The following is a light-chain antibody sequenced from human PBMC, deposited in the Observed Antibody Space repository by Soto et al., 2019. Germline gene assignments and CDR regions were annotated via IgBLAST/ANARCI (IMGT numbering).Light chain of an antibody. CDR2: SAS. CDR1: QALSNY. V-gene: IGKV1-9*01. CDR3: QRRSRYPLT. Sequence: LTQSPVPLSTSVGDTVTITCRASQALSNYLAWYQQKPGKAPDLLIYSASTLQSGVTSRFSGSGSETELRLTIIALQPEEFATYCCQRRSRYPLTFGGGIKVDIK. J-gene: IGKJ4*01.